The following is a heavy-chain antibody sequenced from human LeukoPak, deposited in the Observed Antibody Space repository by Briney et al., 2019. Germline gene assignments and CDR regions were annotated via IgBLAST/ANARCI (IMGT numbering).Heavy chain of an antibody. D-gene: IGHD6-19*01. J-gene: IGHJ3*02. CDR1: GGSFSGYY. V-gene: IGHV4-34*01. Sequence: SETLSLTCAVYGGSFSGYYWSWIRQPPGKGLEWIGEINHSGSTNHNPSLKSRVTISVDTSKNQFSLKLSSVTAADTAVYYCARAVAVRAFDIWGQGTMVTVSS. CDR2: INHSGST. CDR3: ARAVAVRAFDI.